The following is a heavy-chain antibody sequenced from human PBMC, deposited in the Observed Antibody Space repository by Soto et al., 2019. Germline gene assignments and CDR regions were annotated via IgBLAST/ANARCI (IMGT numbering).Heavy chain of an antibody. CDR3: ARYNGPLYVGYYYDMDV. V-gene: IGHV4-39*01. CDR1: GGSISSSSYY. CDR2: IYYSGYT. J-gene: IGHJ6*02. D-gene: IGHD1-20*01. Sequence: ASETLSLTCTVSGGSISSSSYYWGWIRQPPGKGLEWIGSIYYSGYTYYNPSLKSRVTISVDTSKNQFSLKLSSVTAADTAVYYCARYNGPLYVGYYYDMDVWGQGTTVT.